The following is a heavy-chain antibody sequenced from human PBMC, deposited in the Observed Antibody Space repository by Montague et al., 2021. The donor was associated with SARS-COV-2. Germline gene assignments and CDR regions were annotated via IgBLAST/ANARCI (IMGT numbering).Heavy chain of an antibody. V-gene: IGHV3-23*01. J-gene: IGHJ4*02. CDR3: AKASSSGFGESDC. CDR2: ITGSGAST. Sequence: SLRLSCAASGFTFSSYAMSWVRQAPGKGLEWVSGITGSGASTYYADSVKGRFTISRDNSKNTLYLQMSSLRAEDTAVYYCAKASSSGFGESDCWGQGTLVTVSS. D-gene: IGHD3-10*01. CDR1: GFTFSSYA.